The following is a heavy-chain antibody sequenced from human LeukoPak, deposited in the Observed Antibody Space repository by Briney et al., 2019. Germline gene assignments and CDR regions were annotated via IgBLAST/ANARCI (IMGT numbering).Heavy chain of an antibody. CDR1: GGSVSGGSYY. J-gene: IGHJ4*02. Sequence: SETLSLTCTASGGSVSGGSYYWSWIRQPPGKGLEWIGYIYYSGSTNYNPSLKSRVTISVDTSKNQFSLKLSSVTAADTAVYYCARGSSGSYLYWGQGTLVTVSS. D-gene: IGHD3-10*01. CDR3: ARGSSGSYLY. CDR2: IYYSGST. V-gene: IGHV4-61*01.